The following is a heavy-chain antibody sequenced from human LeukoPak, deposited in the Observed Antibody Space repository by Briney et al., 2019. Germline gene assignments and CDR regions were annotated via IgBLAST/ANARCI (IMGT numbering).Heavy chain of an antibody. CDR1: GFTFSSYI. V-gene: IGHV3-21*01. CDR2: ISSSSSYI. Sequence: PGGSLRLSCAASGFTFSSYIMNWVRQAPGKGLEWVSSISSSSSYIYYADSVKGRFTISRDNAKNSLYLQMNSLRAEDTAVYYCARVTTRSNAFDIWRQGTMVTVSS. J-gene: IGHJ3*02. D-gene: IGHD3-3*01. CDR3: ARVTTRSNAFDI.